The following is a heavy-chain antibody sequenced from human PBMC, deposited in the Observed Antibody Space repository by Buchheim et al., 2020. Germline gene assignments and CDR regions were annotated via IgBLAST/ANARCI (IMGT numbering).Heavy chain of an antibody. J-gene: IGHJ3*02. CDR2: IHPNSGGT. V-gene: IGHV1-2*02. CDR3: GRGRLASGDSSGGNDAFDI. Sequence: QVQLVQSGAEVKKPGASVKVSCRASGYTFTDYYIHWVRQAPGQGLEWMGWIHPNSGGTKYAQKFQGRVSMTRDTSISPAYMELSRLRSDDTAVLYCGRGRLASGDSSGGNDAFDIWGQGT. D-gene: IGHD3-10*01. CDR1: GYTFTDYY.